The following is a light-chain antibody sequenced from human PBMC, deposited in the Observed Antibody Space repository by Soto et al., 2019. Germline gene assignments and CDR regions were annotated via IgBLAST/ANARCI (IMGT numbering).Light chain of an antibody. V-gene: IGKV1-12*01. Sequence: DIQMTQSPSSVSASVGDRVTITCRASQGISSRLAWYQHKPGKAPKLLIYAASSLQSGVPSRFSGSGSGTDFTLSISSLQPEDFATYYCQKTNGLPRTFGQGTKVEIK. CDR3: QKTNGLPRT. CDR2: AAS. J-gene: IGKJ1*01. CDR1: QGISSR.